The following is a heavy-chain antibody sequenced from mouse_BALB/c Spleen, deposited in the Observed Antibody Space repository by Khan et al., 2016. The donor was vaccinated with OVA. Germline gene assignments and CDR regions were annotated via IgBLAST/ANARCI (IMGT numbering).Heavy chain of an antibody. CDR3: ARGTDDYALYAMDY. V-gene: IGHV2-6-7*01. CDR1: GFSLTGYG. CDR2: IWGDGST. Sequence: VQLKESGPGLVAPSQSLSITCTVSGFSLTGYGVNWVRQPPGKGLEWLGMIWGDGSTDYNSALKSRLSISKDNSKSQVFLKMNSLQTDDTARYYWARGTDDYALYAMDYWGQGTSVTVSS. D-gene: IGHD2-4*01. J-gene: IGHJ4*01.